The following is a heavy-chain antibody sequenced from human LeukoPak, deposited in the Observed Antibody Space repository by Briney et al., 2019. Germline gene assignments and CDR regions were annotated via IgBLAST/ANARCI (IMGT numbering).Heavy chain of an antibody. CDR3: ARRNMLEYCSGGSCYPDYYYGMDV. D-gene: IGHD2-15*01. V-gene: IGHV4-30-4*01. Sequence: SQTLSLTCTVSGGSISSGDYYWSWIRQPPGKGLEWIGYIYYSGSTYSNPSLKSRVTISEDSSKNQFSLKLSSVTAADTAVYYCARRNMLEYCSGGSCYPDYYYGMDVWGKGTTVTVSS. CDR1: GGSISSGDYY. J-gene: IGHJ6*04. CDR2: IYYSGST.